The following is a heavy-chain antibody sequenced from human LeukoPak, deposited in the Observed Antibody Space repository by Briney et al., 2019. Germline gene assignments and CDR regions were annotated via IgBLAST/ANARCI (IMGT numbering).Heavy chain of an antibody. CDR1: GFTFSNYA. J-gene: IGHJ6*02. V-gene: IGHV3-30-3*01. D-gene: IGHD3-10*01. CDR2: ISYDGSVK. Sequence: GGSLRLSCAASGFTFSNYAMHWVRQAPGKGLDWVSVISYDGSVKYYADSVKGRSTIPRDNSKKTLYLQMNSLRPEDTSIYYCATGDAVGYYHFYAMNVWGQGTTVTVPS. CDR3: ATGDAVGYYHFYAMNV.